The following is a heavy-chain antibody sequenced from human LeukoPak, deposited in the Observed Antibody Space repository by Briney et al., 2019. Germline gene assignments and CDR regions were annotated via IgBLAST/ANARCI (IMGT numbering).Heavy chain of an antibody. Sequence: ASVKVSCKASEYTFTGYYMHWVRQAPGQGLEWMGWINPNSGGTNYAQKFQGRVTMTRDTSISTAYMELSRLRSDDTAVYYCARVYPNYYYYMDVWGKGTTVTVSS. J-gene: IGHJ6*03. CDR3: ARVYPNYYYYMDV. V-gene: IGHV1-2*02. CDR2: INPNSGGT. CDR1: EYTFTGYY.